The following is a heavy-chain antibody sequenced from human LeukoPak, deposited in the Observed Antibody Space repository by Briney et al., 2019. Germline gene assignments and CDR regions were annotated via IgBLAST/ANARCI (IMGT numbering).Heavy chain of an antibody. CDR3: VATNSDY. V-gene: IGHV3-21*01. CDR2: VSSSSSYI. D-gene: IGHD5-12*01. J-gene: IGHJ4*02. CDR1: GFTFNDYG. Sequence: GGSLRLSCAASGFTFNDYGMSWVRHAPGKGLEWVSSVSSSSSYIYYADSVKGRFTISRDNAKNSLYLQMNSLRAEDTAVYYCVATNSDYWGQGTLVTVSS.